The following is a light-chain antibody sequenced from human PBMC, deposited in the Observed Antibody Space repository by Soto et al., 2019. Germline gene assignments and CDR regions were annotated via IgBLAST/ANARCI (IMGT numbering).Light chain of an antibody. CDR3: QQHYTTPFT. CDR1: QSVLKSSNHKNY. J-gene: IGKJ2*01. Sequence: DMVMTQSPDSLAVSLGERPTINCKSSQSVLKSSNHKNYLAWYQQKPVQPPKLLLYCTSTRESGVPDRFSGSGSETDFTLTISSLQAEDVAVYYCQQHYTTPFTFGQGTKLEIK. V-gene: IGKV4-1*01. CDR2: CTS.